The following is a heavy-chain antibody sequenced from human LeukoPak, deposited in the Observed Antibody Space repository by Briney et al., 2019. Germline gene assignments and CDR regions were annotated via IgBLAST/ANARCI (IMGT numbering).Heavy chain of an antibody. CDR1: GYTFTSYG. CDR3: ARDPYAILRPRTDVSV. Sequence: GASVKVSCKASGYTFTSYGISWVRQAPGQGLEWMGWISAYNGNTNYAQKLQGRVTMTTDTSTSTAYMELSSLRSEDTAVYYCARDPYAILRPRTDVSVWGQGTTVTVSS. D-gene: IGHD2/OR15-2a*01. CDR2: ISAYNGNT. J-gene: IGHJ6*02. V-gene: IGHV1-18*01.